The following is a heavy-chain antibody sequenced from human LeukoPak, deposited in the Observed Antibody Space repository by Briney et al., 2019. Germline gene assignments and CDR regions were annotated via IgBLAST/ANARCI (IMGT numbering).Heavy chain of an antibody. V-gene: IGHV3-23*01. J-gene: IGHJ4*02. D-gene: IGHD1-26*01. CDR1: GFTFSSYG. CDR3: AKEPHLSGSYYLDY. CDR2: IGGSGDSP. Sequence: PGGSLRLSCAASGFTFSSYGMSWVRQAPGKGLEWVSTIGGSGDSPYYADSVKGRFAISRDNSKNTLFLHMNSLRAEDTAVYYCAKEPHLSGSYYLDYWGQGTLVTVSS.